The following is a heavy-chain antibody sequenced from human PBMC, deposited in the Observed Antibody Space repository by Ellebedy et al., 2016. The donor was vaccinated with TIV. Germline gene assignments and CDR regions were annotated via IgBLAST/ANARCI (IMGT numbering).Heavy chain of an antibody. CDR2: INPNSGGT. V-gene: IGHV1-2*02. CDR3: ARVYGDKAIHFDY. CDR1: GYTFTGYY. J-gene: IGHJ4*02. D-gene: IGHD4-17*01. Sequence: AASVKVSCKASGYTFTGYYMHWVRQAPGQGLEWMGWINPNSGGTNYAQKFQGRVTMTRDTSISTAYMELSRLRSDDTAVYYCARVYGDKAIHFDYWGQGTLVTVSS.